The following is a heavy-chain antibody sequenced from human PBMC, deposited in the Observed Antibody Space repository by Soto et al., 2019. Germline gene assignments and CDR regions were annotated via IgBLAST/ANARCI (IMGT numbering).Heavy chain of an antibody. V-gene: IGHV4-31*03. CDR3: ARGVTMVPGVIHTPYFDY. J-gene: IGHJ4*02. D-gene: IGHD3-10*01. Sequence: QVQLQESGPGLVKPSQTLSLTCTVSGGSISSGGYYWSWIRQHPGKGLEWIGYIYYSGSTYYNPSLRRRGTISVDTSKNPFSLKLSYVTAADTAVYYCARGVTMVPGVIHTPYFDYWGQGTLVTVSS. CDR2: IYYSGST. CDR1: GGSISSGGYY.